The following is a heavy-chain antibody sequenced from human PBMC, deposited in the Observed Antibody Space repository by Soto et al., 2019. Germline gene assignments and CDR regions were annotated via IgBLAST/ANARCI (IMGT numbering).Heavy chain of an antibody. Sequence: PGGSLRLSCAASGFTFSSYGMHWVRQAPGKGLEWVAVISYDGSNKYYADSVKGRFTISRDNSKNTLYLQMNSLRAEDTAVYYYAKDLYTMVEDTIFDYWGQGTLVTVSS. CDR3: AKDLYTMVEDTIFDY. CDR2: ISYDGSNK. D-gene: IGHD3-10*01. J-gene: IGHJ4*02. V-gene: IGHV3-30*18. CDR1: GFTFSSYG.